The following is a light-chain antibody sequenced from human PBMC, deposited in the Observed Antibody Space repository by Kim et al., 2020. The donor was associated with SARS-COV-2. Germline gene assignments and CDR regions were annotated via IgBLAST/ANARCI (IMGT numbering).Light chain of an antibody. CDR1: KLGDKY. CDR3: QAWDRTTVV. V-gene: IGLV3-1*01. Sequence: SVSPGQTASITCSGDKLGDKYACWYQQKPGQSPVLVIYQDSKRPSGIPERFSGSNSGNTATLTISGTQATDEADYYCQAWDRTTVVFGGGTQLTVL. J-gene: IGLJ2*01. CDR2: QDS.